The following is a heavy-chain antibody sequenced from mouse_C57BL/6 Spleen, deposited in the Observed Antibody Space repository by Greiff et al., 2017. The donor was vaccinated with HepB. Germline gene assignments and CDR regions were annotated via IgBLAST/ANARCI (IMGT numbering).Heavy chain of an antibody. CDR3: ARDDSRNYAMDY. J-gene: IGHJ4*01. V-gene: IGHV5-6*02. CDR1: GFTFSSYG. CDR2: ISSGGSYT. D-gene: IGHD2-4*01. Sequence: DVMLVESGGDLVKPGGSLKLSCAASGFTFSSYGMSWVRQTPDKRLEWVATISSGGSYTYYPDSVKGRFTISRDNAKNTLYLQMSRLKSEDTAMYYCARDDSRNYAMDYWGQGTSVTVSS.